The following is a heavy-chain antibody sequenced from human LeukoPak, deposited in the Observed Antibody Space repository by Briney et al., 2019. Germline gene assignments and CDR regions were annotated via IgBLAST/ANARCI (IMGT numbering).Heavy chain of an antibody. D-gene: IGHD6-19*01. V-gene: IGHV1-3*01. J-gene: IGHJ4*02. Sequence: ASVKVSCKASGYTFTNYGISWVRQAPGQGLEWMGWINAGNGNTKYSQKFQGRVTITRDTSASTAYMELSSLRSEDTAVYYCARGPPYSSGWYYYDYWGQGTLVTVSS. CDR3: ARGPPYSSGWYYYDY. CDR1: GYTFTNYG. CDR2: INAGNGNT.